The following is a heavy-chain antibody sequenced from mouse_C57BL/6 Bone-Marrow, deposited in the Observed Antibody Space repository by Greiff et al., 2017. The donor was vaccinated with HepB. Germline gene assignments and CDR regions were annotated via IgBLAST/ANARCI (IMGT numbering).Heavy chain of an antibody. D-gene: IGHD1-1*01. CDR3: TTLFITTVVAPLDY. CDR2: IDPENGDT. V-gene: IGHV14-4*01. CDR1: GFNIKDDY. Sequence: DVQLQQSGAELVRPGASVKLSCTASGFNIKDDYMHWVKQRPEQGLEWIGWIDPENGDTEYASKFQGKATITADTSSNTAYLQLSSLTSEDTAVYYCTTLFITTVVAPLDYWGQGTTLTVSS. J-gene: IGHJ2*01.